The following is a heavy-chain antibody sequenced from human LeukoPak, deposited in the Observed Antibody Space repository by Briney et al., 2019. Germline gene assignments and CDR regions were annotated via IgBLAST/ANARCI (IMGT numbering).Heavy chain of an antibody. J-gene: IGHJ3*02. Sequence: PSETLSLTCAVSGYSISSGYYWGWIRQPPGKGLEWIGSIYYSGSTYYNPSLKSRVTISVDTSKNQFSLKLSSVTAADTAVYYCARPQQSDSSGYYTDAFDIWGQGTMVTVSS. CDR1: GYSISSGYY. V-gene: IGHV4-38-2*01. CDR3: ARPQQSDSSGYYTDAFDI. CDR2: IYYSGST. D-gene: IGHD3-22*01.